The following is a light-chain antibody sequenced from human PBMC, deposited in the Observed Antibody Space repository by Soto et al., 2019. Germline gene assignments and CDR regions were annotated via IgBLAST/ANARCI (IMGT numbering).Light chain of an antibody. CDR1: SSNIGNNY. J-gene: IGLJ3*02. CDR3: GTWDSSLSAGV. Sequence: QSVLTQPPSVSAAPGQKVTISCSGSSSNIGNNYVSWYQQLPGTAPKLLIYENNKRPSGIPDRFSGSKSGTSATLGITGLQTGDEADYYCGTWDSSLSAGVFGGGTNSPS. V-gene: IGLV1-51*02. CDR2: ENN.